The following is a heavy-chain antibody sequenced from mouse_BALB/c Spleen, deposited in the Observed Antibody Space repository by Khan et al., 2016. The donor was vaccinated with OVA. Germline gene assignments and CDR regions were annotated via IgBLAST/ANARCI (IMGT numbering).Heavy chain of an antibody. D-gene: IGHD2-14*01. J-gene: IGHJ3*01. V-gene: IGHV1-85*01. CDR1: GYTFTSYD. CDR2: IFPGDGGT. Sequence: QVQLQQPGAELVKPGASVKLSCKASGYTFTSYDMNWVRQRPEQGLEWIGWIFPGDGGTKYNEKFKGKATLTTDKSSSTAYMQLSRLTSEDSAVYCCARGGYGGLAYWGQGTLVTVSA. CDR3: ARGGYGGLAY.